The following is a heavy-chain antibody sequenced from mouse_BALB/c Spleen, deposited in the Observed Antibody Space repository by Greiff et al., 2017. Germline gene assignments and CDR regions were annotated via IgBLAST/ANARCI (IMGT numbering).Heavy chain of an antibody. J-gene: IGHJ2*01. CDR2: ISYSGSN. Sequence: EVKLVESGPGLVKPSQSLSLTCTVTGYSITSDYAWNWIRQFPGNKLEWMGYISYSGSNSYNPTLKSRISINRDTSKNQFFLQLNSVTTEDPATDYCARTARAIDYWGQGTTLTVSS. CDR3: ARTARAIDY. CDR1: GYSITSDYA. V-gene: IGHV3-2*02. D-gene: IGHD3-1*01.